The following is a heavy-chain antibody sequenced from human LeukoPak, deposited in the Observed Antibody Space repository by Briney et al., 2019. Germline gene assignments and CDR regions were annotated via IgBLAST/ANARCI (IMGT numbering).Heavy chain of an antibody. D-gene: IGHD3-10*01. CDR1: GYTLTELS. CDR2: FDPGDGET. J-gene: IGHJ1*01. V-gene: IGHV1-24*01. CDR3: ATGRSPYGSGSYHSAVQH. Sequence: ASVKVSCKVSGYTLTELSMHWVRQAPGEGLEWMGGFDPGDGETIYAQKFQGRVTMTEDTSTDTAYMELSSLRSEDTAVYYCATGRSPYGSGSYHSAVQHWGQGTLVTVSS.